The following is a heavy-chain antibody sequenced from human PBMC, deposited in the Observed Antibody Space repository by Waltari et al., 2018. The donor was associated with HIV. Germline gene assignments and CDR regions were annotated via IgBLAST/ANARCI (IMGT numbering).Heavy chain of an antibody. Sequence: QVQLRESGPRLVQTSETLSLICSVSGSSLVDGYYSAWIRKSPDVGLEWIATIYHNGETDYKPSFGRRVTTSVDISRNRFSLKMTSMRATDTALYFCARDWGLSTGPFDCWGQGIHVTVSS. CDR3: ARDWGLSTGPFDC. D-gene: IGHD2-21*01. CDR2: IYHNGET. V-gene: IGHV4-38-2*02. J-gene: IGHJ4*02. CDR1: GSSLVDGYY.